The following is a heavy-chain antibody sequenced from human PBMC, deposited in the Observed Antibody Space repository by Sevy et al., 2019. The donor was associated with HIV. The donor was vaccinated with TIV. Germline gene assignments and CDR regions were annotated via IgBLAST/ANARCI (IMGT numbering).Heavy chain of an antibody. CDR3: ARGKSGYGYALNY. CDR1: GFTVYSNY. D-gene: IGHD5-18*01. CDR2: IHSDDTT. V-gene: IGHV3-66*01. Sequence: GGSLRLSCPASGFTVYSNYMTWVRQAPGKGLEGVSVIHSDDTTYHADSVKDRFTISRDNFKNTLYLHMSSLRAEDTAVYYCARGKSGYGYALNYWGQGTLVTVSS. J-gene: IGHJ4*02.